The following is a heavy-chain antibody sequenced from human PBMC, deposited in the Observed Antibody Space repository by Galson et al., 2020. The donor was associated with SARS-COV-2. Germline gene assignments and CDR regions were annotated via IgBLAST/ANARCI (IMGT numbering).Heavy chain of an antibody. V-gene: IGHV3-30*04. CDR2: ISYDGSNK. CDR3: ARDFSGLPLGWLLPAVGGMDV. D-gene: IGHD3-3*01. CDR1: GFTFSSYA. J-gene: IGHJ6*02. Sequence: GESLKISCAASGFTFSSYAMHWVRQAPGKGLEWVAVISYDGSNKYYADSVKGRFTISRDNSKNTLYLQMNSLRAEDTAVYYCARDFSGLPLGWLLPAVGGMDVWGQGTTVTVSS.